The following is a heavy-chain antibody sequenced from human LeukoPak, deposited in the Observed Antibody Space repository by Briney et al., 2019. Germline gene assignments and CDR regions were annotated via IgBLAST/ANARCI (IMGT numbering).Heavy chain of an antibody. Sequence: PGGSLRLSCAASGFTVSSNYMSWVRQAPGKGLEWVSVIYSGGSTFYADSVKGRFTISRDDSKNTLYLQMDNLRAEDTAVYYCARDQCSGGGCYSGWFDPWGQGTLVIVSS. CDR3: ARDQCSGGGCYSGWFDP. D-gene: IGHD2-15*01. CDR2: IYSGGST. CDR1: GFTVSSNY. V-gene: IGHV3-53*01. J-gene: IGHJ5*02.